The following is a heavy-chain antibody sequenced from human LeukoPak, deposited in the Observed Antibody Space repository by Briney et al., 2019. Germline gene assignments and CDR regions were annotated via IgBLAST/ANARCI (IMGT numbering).Heavy chain of an antibody. CDR2: ICYSGST. CDR3: ASMIQDYYYYYYMDV. J-gene: IGHJ6*03. Sequence: NPSQTLSLTCTVSGGSISSGDYYWSWIRQPPGKGLEWIGYICYSGSTYYNPSLKSRVTISVDTSKNQFSLKLSSVTAADTAVYYCASMIQDYYYYYYMDVWGKGTTVTVSS. D-gene: IGHD3-16*01. V-gene: IGHV4-30-4*08. CDR1: GGSISSGDYY.